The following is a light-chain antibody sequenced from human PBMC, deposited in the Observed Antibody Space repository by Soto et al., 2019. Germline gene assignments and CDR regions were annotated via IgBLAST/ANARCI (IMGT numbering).Light chain of an antibody. V-gene: IGLV2-14*01. CDR1: NTDLGVYGY. CDR3: FSKISGFVYG. CDR2: DVN. Sequence: QSALAQPASVSGSFGQSITISCSGPNTDLGVYGYVSWYQHQPGKAPKLLIYDVNNRPSGISDRFSGSKSGDTASLTISGLQAVDEADYFCFSKISGFVYGFGTGTKVTV. J-gene: IGLJ1*01.